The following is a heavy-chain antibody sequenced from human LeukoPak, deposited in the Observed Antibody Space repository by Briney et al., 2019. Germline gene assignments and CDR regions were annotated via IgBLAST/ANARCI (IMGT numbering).Heavy chain of an antibody. Sequence: AGGSLRLSCAASRFTFSSYAMHWVRQAPGKGLEWVAVISYDGSNKYYADSVKGRFTISRDNSKNTLYLQMNSLRAEDTAVYYCARELTTTPNHFDPWGQGTLVTVSS. CDR3: ARELTTTPNHFDP. J-gene: IGHJ5*02. D-gene: IGHD4-17*01. V-gene: IGHV3-30-3*01. CDR2: ISYDGSNK. CDR1: RFTFSSYA.